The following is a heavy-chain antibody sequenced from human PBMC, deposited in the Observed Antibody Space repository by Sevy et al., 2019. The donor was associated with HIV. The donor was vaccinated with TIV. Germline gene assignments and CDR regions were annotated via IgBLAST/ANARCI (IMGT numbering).Heavy chain of an antibody. CDR3: ATHAGIAAAGTVFDY. V-gene: IGHV3-72*01. CDR1: GFTFSDHY. Sequence: GGSLRLSCVASGFTFSDHYMEWVRQAPGKGLEWVGRTRNKADGYTTEYAASVKGRFTISRDESKYSLYVQMNSLKAEDTAVYYCATHAGIAAAGTVFDYWGQGTLVTVS. D-gene: IGHD6-13*01. CDR2: TRNKADGYTT. J-gene: IGHJ4*02.